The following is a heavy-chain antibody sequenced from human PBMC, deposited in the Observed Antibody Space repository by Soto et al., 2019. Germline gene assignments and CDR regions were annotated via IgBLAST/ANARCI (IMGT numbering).Heavy chain of an antibody. J-gene: IGHJ5*02. CDR2: FDPEDGET. CDR1: GYNLTELS. CDR3: AAIYCSNAVCYHFP. V-gene: IGHV1-24*01. Sequence: ASVKVSCKVSGYNLTELSMHWVRQAPGKGLEWMGGFDPEDGETVYAQNFQGRVTMTEDTSTDTAYMELSSLRSEDTAVYYCAAIYCSNAVCYHFPWGQGTLVTVSS. D-gene: IGHD2-8*01.